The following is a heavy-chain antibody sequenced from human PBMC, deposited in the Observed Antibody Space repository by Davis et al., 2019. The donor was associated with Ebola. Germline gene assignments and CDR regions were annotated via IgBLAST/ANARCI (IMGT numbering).Heavy chain of an antibody. J-gene: IGHJ5*02. Sequence: ETLSLTCTVSGGSISSYYWSWVRQAPGKGLEWVANIKQDGSEKYYVDSVKGRFTISRDNGKNSLYLQMNSLRAEDTAVYYCARVYSGSYDPWGQGTLVTVSS. CDR2: IKQDGSEK. V-gene: IGHV3-7*01. CDR3: ARVYSGSYDP. D-gene: IGHD1-26*01. CDR1: GGSISSYY.